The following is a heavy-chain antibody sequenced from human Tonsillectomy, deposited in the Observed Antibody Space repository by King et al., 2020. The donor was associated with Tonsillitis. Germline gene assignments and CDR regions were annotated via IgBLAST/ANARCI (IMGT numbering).Heavy chain of an antibody. J-gene: IGHJ4*02. CDR1: GGSFSGYY. CDR3: ARISNGDYSWFDY. V-gene: IGHV4-34*01. D-gene: IGHD4-17*01. Sequence: VQLQQWGAGLLKPSETLSLTCAVYGGSFSGYYWSWIRQLPGKGLEWIGEVNHSGSTNYNPSLKSRVTISVDTSTNQFSLNLSSVTAADTAVYFCARISNGDYSWFDYWGQGTLVTVSS. CDR2: VNHSGST.